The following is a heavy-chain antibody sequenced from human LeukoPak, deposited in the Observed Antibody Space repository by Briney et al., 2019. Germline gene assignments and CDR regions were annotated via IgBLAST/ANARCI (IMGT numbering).Heavy chain of an antibody. J-gene: IGHJ4*02. CDR2: IYSGEST. V-gene: IGHV3-53*01. CDR3: ASGNYRQGKNDS. Sequence: PGGSLRLSCAASGFTVSSNYMSWVRQAPGKGLEWVSVIYSGESTYYADSVKGRFTISRDNSKSTLYLQMNSLRAEDTAVYYCASGNYRQGKNDSWGQGTLVTVSS. CDR1: GFTVSSNY. D-gene: IGHD5-24*01.